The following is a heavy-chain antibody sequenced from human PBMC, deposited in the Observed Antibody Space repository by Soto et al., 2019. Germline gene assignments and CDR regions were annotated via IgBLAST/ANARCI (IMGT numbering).Heavy chain of an antibody. CDR1: GFTFSSYG. Sequence: PGGSLRLSCAASGFTFSSYGMHWVRQAPGKGLEWVAVIWYDGSNKYYADSVKGRFTISRDNSKNTLYLQMNSLRAEDTAVYYCARAPNYYDSSGLNWFDPWGQGTLVTVSS. V-gene: IGHV3-33*01. D-gene: IGHD3-22*01. CDR3: ARAPNYYDSSGLNWFDP. J-gene: IGHJ5*02. CDR2: IWYDGSNK.